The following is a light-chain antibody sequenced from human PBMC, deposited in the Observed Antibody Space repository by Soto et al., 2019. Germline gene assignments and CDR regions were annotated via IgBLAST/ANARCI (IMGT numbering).Light chain of an antibody. V-gene: IGKV3-20*01. CDR3: QQYGSSPWT. J-gene: IGKJ1*01. CDR1: QNVDSNY. Sequence: IVLPPTPATLSSSPGESAPLSCRASQNVDSNYLAWYQQKPGQAPRIIIFGAAGRATGIPDRFSGSGSGTDFSLTISRLGPEDFAVYFCQQYGSSPWTLGQGTKVDIK. CDR2: GAA.